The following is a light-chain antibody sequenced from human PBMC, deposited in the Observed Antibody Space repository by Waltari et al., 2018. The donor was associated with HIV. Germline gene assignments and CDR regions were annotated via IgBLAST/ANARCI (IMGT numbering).Light chain of an antibody. J-gene: IGLJ1*01. CDR1: SNDVGGSNA. CDR3: SSYTSRVTYV. Sequence: QSALTQPASVSGSPGQSITISCTGTSNDVGGSNAVSWHQQHPGEAPKLIIHDVSDRPSGISNRFSGSKSGNTASLTISGLQTEDEADYYCSSYTSRVTYVFGTGTRVTVL. V-gene: IGLV2-14*03. CDR2: DVS.